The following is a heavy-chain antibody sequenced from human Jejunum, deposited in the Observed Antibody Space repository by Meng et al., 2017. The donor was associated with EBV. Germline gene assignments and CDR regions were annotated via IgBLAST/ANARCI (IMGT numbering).Heavy chain of an antibody. CDR1: GFTFTNYD. V-gene: IGHV1-8*01. J-gene: IGHJ5*02. Sequence: LVALGGEVKKPGASVKVSCKASGFTFTNYDINWVRQASGQGLEWMGWMNPSNGKTGYAQKFQGRVTMTRDASTSTAYMELSSLRSDDTAVYFCARGAQPIDLWGQGTLVTVSS. D-gene: IGHD3-3*01. CDR2: MNPSNGKT. CDR3: ARGAQPIDL.